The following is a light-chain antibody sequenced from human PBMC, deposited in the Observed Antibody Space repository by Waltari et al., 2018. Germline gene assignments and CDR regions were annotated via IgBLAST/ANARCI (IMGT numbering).Light chain of an antibody. CDR2: DVG. V-gene: IGLV2-14*01. J-gene: IGLJ3*02. CDR1: SNDVGGYNY. Sequence: QSALTQPASVPGSPGQSITISCPVTSNDVGGYNYVSWYQQYPGKAPKVMIYDVGNRPSGVSKRFSGSKSGNTAFLTISGLQAEDEADYYCTSYSSGSTSWVFGGGTKLTVL. CDR3: TSYSSGSTSWV.